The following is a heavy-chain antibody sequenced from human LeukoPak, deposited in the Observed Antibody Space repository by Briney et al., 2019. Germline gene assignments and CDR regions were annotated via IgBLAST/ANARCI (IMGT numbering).Heavy chain of an antibody. CDR1: GLTVSSYS. D-gene: IGHD6-13*01. V-gene: IGHV3-53*01. J-gene: IGHJ4*02. CDR3: ARRGSSWYPFDC. Sequence: GGSLRLSCAASGLTVSSYSMNWVRQAPGKGLEWVSVIYSGGDTYYADSVKGRFTISRDTSKNTLYLQMSSLRPEDTAVYYCARRGSSWYPFDCWGQGTLVTVSS. CDR2: IYSGGDT.